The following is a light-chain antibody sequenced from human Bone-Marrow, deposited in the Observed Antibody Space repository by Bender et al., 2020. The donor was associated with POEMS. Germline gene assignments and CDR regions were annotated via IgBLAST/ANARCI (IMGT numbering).Light chain of an antibody. Sequence: QSVLTQPPSASGTPGQRVTISCSGSNSNIGTNAVNWYQQFPGTAPKLLLYSDNQRPSGAPDRFYAFQSGPSASLAISGLQSEDEAEYYCAAWDAGLGGGVFGGGTKLTVL. V-gene: IGLV1-44*01. J-gene: IGLJ3*02. CDR1: NSNIGTNA. CDR2: SDN. CDR3: AAWDAGLGGGV.